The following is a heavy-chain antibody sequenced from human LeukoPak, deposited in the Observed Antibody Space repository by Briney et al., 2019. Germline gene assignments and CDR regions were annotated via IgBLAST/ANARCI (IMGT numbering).Heavy chain of an antibody. CDR3: ASIGTYYYDSY. J-gene: IGHJ4*02. V-gene: IGHV4-34*01. CDR1: GGSFSGYY. D-gene: IGHD3-22*01. Sequence: SETLSLTCAVYGGSFSGYYWSWIRQPPGKGLEWIGEINHSGSTNYNPSLKSRVTISVDTSKNQFSLRLSSVTAADTAVYYCASIGTYYYDSYWGQGTLVTVSS. CDR2: INHSGST.